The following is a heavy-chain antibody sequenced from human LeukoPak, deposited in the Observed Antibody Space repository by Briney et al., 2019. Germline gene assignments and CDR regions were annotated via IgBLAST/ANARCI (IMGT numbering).Heavy chain of an antibody. CDR1: GFTVSSNY. V-gene: IGHV3-66*01. D-gene: IGHD1-26*01. CDR2: IYSGGST. Sequence: GGSLRLSCAASGFTVSSNYMSWVRQAPGKGLEWVSVIYSGGSTYYADSVKGRFTISRDNSKNTLYLQMNSLRAEDTAVYYCAKDRGRWELPLMVPTRRGRSFDIWGQGTMVTVSS. J-gene: IGHJ3*02. CDR3: AKDRGRWELPLMVPTRRGRSFDI.